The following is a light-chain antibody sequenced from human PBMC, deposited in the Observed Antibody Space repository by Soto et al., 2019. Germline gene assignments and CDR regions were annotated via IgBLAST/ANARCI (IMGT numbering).Light chain of an antibody. CDR1: QSVSSN. CDR3: QQYNNWPYT. V-gene: IGKV3-15*01. Sequence: EIVMTQSPATLSVSPGERATLSCRASQSVSSNLAWYQQKPGQAPRLLIYGASTRATGIPARFSGSGSGTEFTLTISSLQSGDFAVYYCQQYNNWPYTFGQGTKLDIK. CDR2: GAS. J-gene: IGKJ2*01.